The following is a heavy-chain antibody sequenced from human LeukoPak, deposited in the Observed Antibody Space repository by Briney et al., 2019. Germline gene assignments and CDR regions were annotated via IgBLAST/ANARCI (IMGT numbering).Heavy chain of an antibody. CDR3: ATTSSSSPRNWFDP. CDR1: GYTFTGYY. CDR2: INPNSGGT. V-gene: IGHV1-2*02. Sequence: GASVKVSCKASGYTFTGYYMHWVRQAPGQGLEWMGWINPNSGGTNYAQKFQGRVTMTRDTSISTAYMELSRLRSDDTAVYYCATTSSSSPRNWFDPWGQGTLVTVSS. D-gene: IGHD6-13*01. J-gene: IGHJ5*02.